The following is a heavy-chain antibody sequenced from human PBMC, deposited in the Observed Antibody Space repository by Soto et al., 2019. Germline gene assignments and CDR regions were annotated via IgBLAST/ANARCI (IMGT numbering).Heavy chain of an antibody. CDR3: ATNEGRDGYNFDY. Sequence: GASVKVSFKASGVTFSRQDMRWVRQAPGQGLEWMGGIIPIFGTPQYAEKFQDRVTITADESTSTAYMELSSLTSEDTAVYYCATNEGRDGYNFDYWGQGTLVTVSS. D-gene: IGHD5-12*01. V-gene: IGHV1-69*13. CDR1: GVTFSRQD. CDR2: IIPIFGTP. J-gene: IGHJ4*02.